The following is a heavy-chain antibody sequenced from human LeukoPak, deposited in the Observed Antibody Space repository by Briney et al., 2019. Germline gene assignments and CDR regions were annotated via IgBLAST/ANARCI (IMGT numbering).Heavy chain of an antibody. Sequence: GGSLRLSCAASGFTFSNYWMSWVRQAPGKGLEWVANIKQDGSEKYYVDSVKGRFTISRDNAKNSLYLQMNSLRADDTAVYYCGRGGAYSDYWGQGTLVTVSS. CDR2: IKQDGSEK. V-gene: IGHV3-7*01. CDR3: GRGGAYSDY. J-gene: IGHJ4*02. D-gene: IGHD2-21*01. CDR1: GFTFSNYW.